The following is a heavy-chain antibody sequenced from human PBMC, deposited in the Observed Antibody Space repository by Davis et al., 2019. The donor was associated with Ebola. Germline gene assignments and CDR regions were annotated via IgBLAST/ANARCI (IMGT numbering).Heavy chain of an antibody. CDR3: AGGRQDSISWSSRITYYYGMDV. CDR1: GGTFSSYA. CDR2: IIPIFGTA. J-gene: IGHJ6*02. V-gene: IGHV1-69*06. D-gene: IGHD6-13*01. Sequence: AASVKVSCKASGGTFSSYAISWVRQAPGQGLEWMGGIIPIFGTANYAQKFQGRVTITADKSTSTASMELSSLRSEDTAVYYCAGGRQDSISWSSRITYYYGMDVWGQGTTVTVSS.